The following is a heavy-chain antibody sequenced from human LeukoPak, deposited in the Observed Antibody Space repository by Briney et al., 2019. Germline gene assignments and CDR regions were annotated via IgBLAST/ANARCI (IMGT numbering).Heavy chain of an antibody. CDR2: IEGDGSAK. V-gene: IGHV3-7*01. CDR1: AFTFSRYW. J-gene: IGHJ5*02. CDR3: APSQGWFDP. Sequence: GGSLRLSCAASAFTFSRYWMSWVRQAPGEGLECVANIEGDGSAKNYVDSVKGRFTISRDNAENSLYLQMDSLRVEDTAVYYCAPSQGWFDPWGQGTLVTVSS.